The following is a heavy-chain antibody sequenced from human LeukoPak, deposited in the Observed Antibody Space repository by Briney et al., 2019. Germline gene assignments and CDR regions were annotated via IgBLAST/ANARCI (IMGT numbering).Heavy chain of an antibody. CDR3: AGAYSSGWNYFDC. CDR1: GFTFSSNA. J-gene: IGHJ4*02. CDR2: MSGSGGDT. V-gene: IGHV3-23*01. Sequence: PGGSLRLSCAAAGFTFSSNAMSWVRQAPGKGLEWVSAMSGSGGDTYYADSVKGRFTISRDNSKNTVHLQMNSLRAEDTAVYYCAGAYSSGWNYFDCWGQGTLVTVSS. D-gene: IGHD6-19*01.